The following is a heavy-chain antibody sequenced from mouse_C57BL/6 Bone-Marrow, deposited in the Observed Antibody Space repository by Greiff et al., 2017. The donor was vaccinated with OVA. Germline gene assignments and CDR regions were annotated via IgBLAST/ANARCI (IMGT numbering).Heavy chain of an antibody. CDR3: ARWDVYYPFAD. CDR1: GYTFTNYW. D-gene: IGHD2-3*01. J-gene: IGHJ3*01. Sequence: VQLKESGAELVRPGTSVKMSCKASGYTFTNYWIGWAKQRPGPGLEWIGVIYPGGGYTNYNEKFKGKATLTADKSSGTAYMQFSSLTSEDSAIYYWARWDVYYPFADWGQGTLVTVSA. V-gene: IGHV1-63*01. CDR2: IYPGGGYT.